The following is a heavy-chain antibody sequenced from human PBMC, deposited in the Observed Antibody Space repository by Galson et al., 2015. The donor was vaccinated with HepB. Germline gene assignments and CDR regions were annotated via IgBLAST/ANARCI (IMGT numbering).Heavy chain of an antibody. D-gene: IGHD2-21*01. CDR1: GFTFSSYS. J-gene: IGHJ4*02. CDR3: ARGVKSHLFDY. CDR2: ISSSSSYI. Sequence: SLSLSCAASGFTFSSYSMNWVRQAPGRGLEWVSSISSSSSYIYYADSVKGRFTISRDNAKNSLYLQMNSLRAEDTAVYYCARGVKSHLFDYWGQGTLVTVSS. V-gene: IGHV3-21*01.